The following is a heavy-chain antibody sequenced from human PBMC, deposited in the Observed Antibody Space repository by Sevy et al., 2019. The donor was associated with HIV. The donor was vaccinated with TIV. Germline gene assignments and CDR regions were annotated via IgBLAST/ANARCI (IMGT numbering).Heavy chain of an antibody. CDR3: TTMEYYHNIIGSSSGDY. V-gene: IGHV1-24*01. CDR2: FDPEDGDT. Sequence: ASVKVSCKVSGYTLTKLDMHWVRQAPGKGLEWMGGFDPEDGDTFYAQKFQGRVNMTGDKSTDTAYMELSSLRSEDTAVYYCTTMEYYHNIIGSSSGDYWGQGTLVTVSS. D-gene: IGHD3-22*01. CDR1: GYTLTKLD. J-gene: IGHJ4*02.